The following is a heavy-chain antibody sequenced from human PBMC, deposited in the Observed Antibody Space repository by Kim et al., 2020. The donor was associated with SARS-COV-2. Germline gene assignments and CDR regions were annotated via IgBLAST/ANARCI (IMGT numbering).Heavy chain of an antibody. CDR1: GFTFSNYA. J-gene: IGHJ4*02. V-gene: IGHV3-30-3*01. CDR3: ARDVVGGVCTH. Sequence: GGSLRLSCAASGFTFSNYAMYWVRQAPGKGLEWVAVMSYDGSNTYYADSLKGRFTISRDNSKNTLFLKMNSLRTEATAVYYCARDVVGGVCTHWGQGTLVTVSS. CDR2: MSYDGSNT. D-gene: IGHD1-26*01.